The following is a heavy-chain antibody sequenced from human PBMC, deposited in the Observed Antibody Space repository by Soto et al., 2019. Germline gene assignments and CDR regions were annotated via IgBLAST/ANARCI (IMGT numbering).Heavy chain of an antibody. CDR3: ARDYSGSGRFDH. V-gene: IGHV4-38-2*02. D-gene: IGHD3-10*01. J-gene: IGHJ4*02. CDR2: IHHSVGT. Sequence: PSETLFLTCAVSGYSISSGFHWGWIRQPPGKGLEWIGNIHHSVGTHQNPSLKSRVTMSIDRSKNQFSLTMTSVTAADTAVYYCARDYSGSGRFDHWGQGTMVTVSS. CDR1: GYSISSGFH.